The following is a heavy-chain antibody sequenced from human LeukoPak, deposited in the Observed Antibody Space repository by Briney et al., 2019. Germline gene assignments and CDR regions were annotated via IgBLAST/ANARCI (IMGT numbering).Heavy chain of an antibody. V-gene: IGHV3-53*01. CDR1: GFTVSSNY. Sequence: GGSLRLSCAASGFTVSSNYMSWVRQAPGKGLEWVSVIYSGGSTYYADSVKGRFTISRDNSKNTLYLQMNSLRAEDTAVYYCARERSHDYGDSYYFDYWGQGTLVTVSS. J-gene: IGHJ4*02. CDR2: IYSGGST. D-gene: IGHD4-17*01. CDR3: ARERSHDYGDSYYFDY.